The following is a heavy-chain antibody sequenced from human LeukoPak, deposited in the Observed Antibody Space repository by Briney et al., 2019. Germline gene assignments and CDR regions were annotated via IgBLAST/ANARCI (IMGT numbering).Heavy chain of an antibody. V-gene: IGHV3-53*01. Sequence: GGSLRLSCAGSGFTFRIYAMNWVRQAPGKGLEWVSVIYSGGSTYYADSVKGRFTISRDNSKNTLYLQMNSLRAEDTAVYYCAREAVTRNYFDYWGQGTLVTVSS. CDR3: AREAVTRNYFDY. D-gene: IGHD4-17*01. J-gene: IGHJ4*02. CDR1: GFTFRIYA. CDR2: IYSGGST.